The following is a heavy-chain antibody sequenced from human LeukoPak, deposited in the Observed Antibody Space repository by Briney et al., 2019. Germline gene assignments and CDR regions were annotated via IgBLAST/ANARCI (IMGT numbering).Heavy chain of an antibody. Sequence: GGSLRLSCAAAGFTFSTYWMHWVHQAPVKGLVWVSRINSDGSRTTYADSVKGRFTISRDNAKNTLYLQMNSLRTEDTAVYYCARPETQYSSGLDGFDIWGQGTMVTVSS. J-gene: IGHJ3*02. D-gene: IGHD6-19*01. V-gene: IGHV3-74*01. CDR1: GFTFSTYW. CDR2: INSDGSRT. CDR3: ARPETQYSSGLDGFDI.